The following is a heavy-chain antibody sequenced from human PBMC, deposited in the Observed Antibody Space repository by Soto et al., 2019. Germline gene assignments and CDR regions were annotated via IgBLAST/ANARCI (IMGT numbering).Heavy chain of an antibody. CDR3: AGMPLTDRTAMVTVEDDY. V-gene: IGHV4-31*03. CDR1: GGSISSGGYY. Sequence: QVQLQESGPGLVKPSQTLSLTCTVSGGSISSGGYYWSWIRQHPGKGLEWIGYIYYSGSTYYNPSLKSRVTISVDTSKNQFSLKLSSVTAADTAVYYCAGMPLTDRTAMVTVEDDYWGQGTLVTVSS. CDR2: IYYSGST. D-gene: IGHD5-18*01. J-gene: IGHJ4*02.